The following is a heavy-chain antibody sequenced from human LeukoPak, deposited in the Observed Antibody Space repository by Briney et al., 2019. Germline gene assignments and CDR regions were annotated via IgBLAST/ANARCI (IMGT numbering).Heavy chain of an antibody. CDR2: IYHSGST. J-gene: IGHJ3*02. CDR1: GGSISSGGYY. V-gene: IGHV4-30-2*01. Sequence: PSQTLPLTCTVSGGSISSGGYYWSWIRQPPGKGLEWIGYIYHSGSTYYNPSLKSRVTISVDRSKNQFSLKLSSVTAADTAVYYCARPKYAGATTNAFDIWGQGTMVTVSS. CDR3: ARPKYAGATTNAFDI. D-gene: IGHD1-26*01.